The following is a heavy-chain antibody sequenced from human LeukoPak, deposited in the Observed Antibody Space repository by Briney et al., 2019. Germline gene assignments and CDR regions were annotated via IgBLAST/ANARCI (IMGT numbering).Heavy chain of an antibody. Sequence: GGSLRLSCAASGFTFSSYSMNWVRQAPGEGLEWVSSISSSSSYIYYADSVKGRFTISRDNAKNSLYLQMNSLRAEDTAVYYCASSIDGGSFDYWGQGTLVTVSS. CDR3: ASSIDGGSFDY. CDR1: GFTFSSYS. J-gene: IGHJ4*02. D-gene: IGHD3-16*01. CDR2: ISSSSSYI. V-gene: IGHV3-21*01.